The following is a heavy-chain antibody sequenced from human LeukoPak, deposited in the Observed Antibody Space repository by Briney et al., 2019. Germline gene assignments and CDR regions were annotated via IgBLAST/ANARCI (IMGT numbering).Heavy chain of an antibody. Sequence: ASVKVSCKASGYTFTSYDINWVRQATGQGLEWMGWMNPNSGNTGYAQKFQGRVTMTRNTSISTAYMELSSLRSEDTAVYYCARGGDLATTGTTHYYYYYGMDVWGQGTTVTVSS. D-gene: IGHD1-1*01. CDR2: MNPNSGNT. J-gene: IGHJ6*02. V-gene: IGHV1-8*01. CDR1: GYTFTSYD. CDR3: ARGGDLATTGTTHYYYYYGMDV.